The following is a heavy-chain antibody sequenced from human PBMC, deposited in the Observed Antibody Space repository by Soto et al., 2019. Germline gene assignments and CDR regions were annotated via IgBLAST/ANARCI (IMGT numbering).Heavy chain of an antibody. J-gene: IGHJ1*01. CDR1: GGTFSSYA. D-gene: IGHD2-21*02. CDR2: IIPIFGTA. Sequence: QAQLVQSGAEVKKPGSSVTVSCTASGGTFSSYAISWVRQAPGQGLEWMGGIIPIFGTANYAQTFQGRVTITADESTSTAYMERSRLISEETAVYDCASSELVTAPFQHWGQGTLVTVSS. V-gene: IGHV1-69*01. CDR3: ASSELVTAPFQH.